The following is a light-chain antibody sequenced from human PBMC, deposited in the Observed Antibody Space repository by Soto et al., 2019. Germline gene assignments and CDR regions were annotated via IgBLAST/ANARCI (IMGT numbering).Light chain of an antibody. CDR2: GNT. Sequence: QSALTQPPSVSGSPGQSVTISCTVTSSDVGDYEHVSWYQQAPGTAPKLLIVGNTIRPSGVPDRFSASTSGTSASLAITGLQAEDEGDYYCQSYDSTLSARYVFGTGTKLTVL. J-gene: IGLJ1*01. CDR3: QSYDSTLSARYV. CDR1: SSDVGDYEH. V-gene: IGLV2-18*02.